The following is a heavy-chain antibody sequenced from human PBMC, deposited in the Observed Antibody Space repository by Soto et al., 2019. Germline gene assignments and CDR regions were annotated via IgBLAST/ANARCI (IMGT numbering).Heavy chain of an antibody. V-gene: IGHV3-23*01. J-gene: IGHJ4*02. D-gene: IGHD3-10*01. Sequence: PGGSLRLSCAASGFTFSSYAMSWVRQAPGKGLEWVSAISGSGGSTYYADSVKGRFTISRDNSKNTLYLQMNSLRAEDTAVYYCANHPVTYGSGSYYRDYWGQGTLVTVSS. CDR2: ISGSGGST. CDR1: GFTFSSYA. CDR3: ANHPVTYGSGSYYRDY.